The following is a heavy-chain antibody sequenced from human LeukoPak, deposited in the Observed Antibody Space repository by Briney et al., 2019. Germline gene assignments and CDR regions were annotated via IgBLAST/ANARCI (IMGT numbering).Heavy chain of an antibody. J-gene: IGHJ3*02. CDR3: ARVHASGSNAAFDI. Sequence: GGSLRLSCVASEFTFSGYAMHWVRQAPGKGLEWVALISYDGTNKFYADSVKGRFTISRDKTLYLQMNSLRAEDTAVYYCARVHASGSNAAFDIWGQGTMVTVSS. CDR2: ISYDGTNK. V-gene: IGHV3-30-3*01. CDR1: EFTFSGYA. D-gene: IGHD3-10*01.